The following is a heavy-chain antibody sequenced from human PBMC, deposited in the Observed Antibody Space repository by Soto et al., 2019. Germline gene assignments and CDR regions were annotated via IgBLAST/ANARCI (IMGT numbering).Heavy chain of an antibody. Sequence: PGGSLRLSCAASGFTFSSYAMTWVRQAPGKGLEWVSTISGDGGSTYDAESVKGRFTISRDNSKKTLYLQMNSLRVDDTAVYYCANSVHFGVVIEWGQGALVTVSS. J-gene: IGHJ4*02. D-gene: IGHD3-3*01. CDR2: ISGDGGST. CDR3: ANSVHFGVVIE. V-gene: IGHV3-23*01. CDR1: GFTFSSYA.